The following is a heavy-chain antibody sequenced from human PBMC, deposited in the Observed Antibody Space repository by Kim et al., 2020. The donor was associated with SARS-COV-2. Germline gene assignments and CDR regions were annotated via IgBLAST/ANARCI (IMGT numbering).Heavy chain of an antibody. CDR3: ARDRWSDY. J-gene: IGHJ4*02. CDR2: INPNTVGT. CDR1: GYTFTAFY. D-gene: IGHD2-15*01. V-gene: IGHV1-2*02. Sequence: ASVKVSCKASGYTFTAFYLHWVRQAPGQGLEWMGWINPNTVGTTYPQKFQGRVTMTRDTSINTAYMELSRLGSDDTAVYYCARDRWSDYWGQGTLVTVSS.